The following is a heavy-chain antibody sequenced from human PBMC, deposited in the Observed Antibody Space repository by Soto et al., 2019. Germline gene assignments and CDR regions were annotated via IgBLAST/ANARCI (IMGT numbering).Heavy chain of an antibody. CDR2: MNPNSGGT. D-gene: IGHD2-2*01. V-gene: IGHV1-2*02. J-gene: IGHJ4*02. CDR3: ARALFIRPGMPNAIDY. Sequence: ASVKVSCKASGYRFTGYYMHWVRHAPGQGLEWRGWMNPNSGGTNYPQKFQGRVTITRYTSITTAYMQLTRLGSDRTALYYCARALFIRPGMPNAIDYWGQGTLVTVSS. CDR1: GYRFTGYY.